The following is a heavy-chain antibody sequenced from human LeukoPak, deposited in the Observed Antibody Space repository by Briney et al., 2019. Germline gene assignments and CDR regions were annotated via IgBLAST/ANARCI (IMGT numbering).Heavy chain of an antibody. CDR2: INHSGST. CDR3: ASSPYYDFWSGLRYYYYYMDV. J-gene: IGHJ6*03. Sequence: SETLSLTCAVYGGSFSGYYWSWIRQPPGKGLEWIGEINHSGSTNYNPSLKSRVTISVDTSKNQFSLKLSSVTAADTAVYYCASSPYYDFWSGLRYYYYYMDVWGKGTTVTVSS. V-gene: IGHV4-34*01. D-gene: IGHD3-3*01. CDR1: GGSFSGYY.